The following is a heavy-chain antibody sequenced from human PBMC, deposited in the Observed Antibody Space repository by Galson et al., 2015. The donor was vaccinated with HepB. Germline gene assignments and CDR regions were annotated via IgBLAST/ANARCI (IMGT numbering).Heavy chain of an antibody. Sequence: SLRLPCAASGFSFSTYAMSWVRQAPGKGLEWVSAISGSGGSTYYADSVKGRFTISRDNSKNTLYLQMNSLRAEDTAVFYCAKGGYSYGQAYYFDYWGRGTLVTVSS. D-gene: IGHD5-18*01. V-gene: IGHV3-23*01. J-gene: IGHJ4*02. CDR1: GFSFSTYA. CDR2: ISGSGGST. CDR3: AKGGYSYGQAYYFDY.